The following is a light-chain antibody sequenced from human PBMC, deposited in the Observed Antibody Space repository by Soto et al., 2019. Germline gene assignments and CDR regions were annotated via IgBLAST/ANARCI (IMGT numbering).Light chain of an antibody. CDR3: LIYYGGSYV. J-gene: IGLJ1*01. CDR1: TGPVTSGFY. Sequence: QAVVTQEPSLTVSPGGTVTLTCASSTGPVTSGFYPHWVQQKPGQEPRTLIYSTPNKHSWTPARFSGSLLGGKAALTLSGVQPEDEPDYYCLIYYGGSYVFGAGPKVTV. CDR2: STP. V-gene: IGLV7-43*01.